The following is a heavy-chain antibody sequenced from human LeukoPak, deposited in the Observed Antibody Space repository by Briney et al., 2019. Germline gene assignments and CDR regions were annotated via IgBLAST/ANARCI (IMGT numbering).Heavy chain of an antibody. V-gene: IGHV3-23*01. CDR1: GFTFGTYD. CDR2: CLDSSCTE. Sequence: GGSLRPSCAASGFTFGTYDMSWVRQPPGKGLEWVSTLACLDSSCTEYYSDSVKGRFSISRDKSRSTLSLQLDSLRVEDTAMYYCVRDSEGSFDSWGQGTLVTVSS. CDR3: VRDSEGSFDS. J-gene: IGHJ4*02. D-gene: IGHD3/OR15-3a*01.